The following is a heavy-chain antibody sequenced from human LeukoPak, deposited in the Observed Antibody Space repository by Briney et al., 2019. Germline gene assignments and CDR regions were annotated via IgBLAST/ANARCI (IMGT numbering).Heavy chain of an antibody. D-gene: IGHD6-13*01. CDR2: INPNSGGT. CDR3: ARDPGSSSWFYVC. J-gene: IGHJ4*02. V-gene: IGHV1-2*02. CDR1: GYTFTGYY. Sequence: GASVKVSCKASGYTFTGYYMHWVRQAPGQGLEWMGWINPNSGGTNYAQKFQGRVTMTRDTSISTAYMELSRLRSDDTAVYYCARDPGSSSWFYVCWGQGTLVTVSS.